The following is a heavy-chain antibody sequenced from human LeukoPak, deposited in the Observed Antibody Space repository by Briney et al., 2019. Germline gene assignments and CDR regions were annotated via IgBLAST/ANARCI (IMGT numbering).Heavy chain of an antibody. J-gene: IGHJ6*02. D-gene: IGHD2-15*01. V-gene: IGHV4-59*01. CDR3: ARDSGGYCSGGSCYGVDYYYGMDV. CDR1: GGSISSYY. Sequence: PSETLSLTCTVSGGSISSYYWSWIRQPPGKGLEWIGYIYYSGSTNYNPSLKSRVTISVDTSKNQFSLKLSSVTAADTAVYYCARDSGGYCSGGSCYGVDYYYGMDVWGQGTTVTVSS. CDR2: IYYSGST.